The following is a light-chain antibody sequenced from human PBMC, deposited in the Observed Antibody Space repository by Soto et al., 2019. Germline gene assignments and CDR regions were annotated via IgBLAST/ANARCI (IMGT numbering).Light chain of an antibody. CDR2: EVS. V-gene: IGLV2-14*01. Sequence: QSALTQPASVSGSPGQSITISCTGTSSDVGGYNYVSWYQQHPGKAPKLMIYEVSNRPSGVSNRFSGSKSGNTASLTISGLQAEDEADYYCASYTGNNAWLFGGGTKLTVL. J-gene: IGLJ2*01. CDR3: ASYTGNNAWL. CDR1: SSDVGGYNY.